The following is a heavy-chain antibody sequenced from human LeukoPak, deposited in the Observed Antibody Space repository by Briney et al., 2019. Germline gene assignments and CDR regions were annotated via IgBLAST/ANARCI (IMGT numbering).Heavy chain of an antibody. D-gene: IGHD3-10*01. CDR3: ARVGPRFGESTFRDY. Sequence: PSETLSLTCAVYGGSFGGYYWSWIRQPPGRGLEWIGEINHSGSTNYNPSLKSRVTISVDTSKNQFSLKLSSVTAADTAVYYCARVGPRFGESTFRDYWGQGTLVTVSS. CDR2: INHSGST. CDR1: GGSFGGYY. J-gene: IGHJ4*02. V-gene: IGHV4-34*01.